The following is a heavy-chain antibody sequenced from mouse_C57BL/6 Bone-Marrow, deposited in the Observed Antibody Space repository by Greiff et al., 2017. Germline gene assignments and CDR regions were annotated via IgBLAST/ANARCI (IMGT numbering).Heavy chain of an antibody. J-gene: IGHJ3*01. CDR3: ARGAYYSNFAWFAY. V-gene: IGHV1-80*01. Sequence: QVQLKEPGAELVKPGASVKISCKASGYAFSSYWMNWVKQRPGKGLEWIGQIYPGDGDTNYNGKFKGKATLTADKSSSTAYMQLSSLTSEDSAVYFCARGAYYSNFAWFAYWGQGTLVTVSA. CDR1: GYAFSSYW. CDR2: IYPGDGDT. D-gene: IGHD2-5*01.